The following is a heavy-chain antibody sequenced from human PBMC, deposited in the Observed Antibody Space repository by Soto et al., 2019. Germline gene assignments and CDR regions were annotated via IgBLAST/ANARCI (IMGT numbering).Heavy chain of an antibody. V-gene: IGHV1-46*01. CDR3: ASLIGVDTLRDY. CDR2: IDPDGGST. Sequence: QVQLVQSGAEVKKPGASVKISCKASGYSFTSYFMHWVRQAPGKGPEWMGIIDPDGGSTSYAQKFQGRVTMPTDTSTSTVYVELSSLRSEDTAVYYCASLIGVDTLRDYWGQGTLVTVSS. D-gene: IGHD3-3*01. J-gene: IGHJ4*02. CDR1: GYSFTSYF.